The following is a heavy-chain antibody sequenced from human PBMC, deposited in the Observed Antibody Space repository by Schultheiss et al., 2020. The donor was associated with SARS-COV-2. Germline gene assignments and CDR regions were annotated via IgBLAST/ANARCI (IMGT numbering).Heavy chain of an antibody. D-gene: IGHD5-18*01. CDR3: ARPKTVDTAMVPGY. V-gene: IGHV3-74*01. CDR2: LDEHGTIT. Sequence: GGSLRLSCAASGFAFRSYWMHWVRQVPGKGLVWVSRLDEHGTITNYADAVQGRFLISRDNAKNSLYLQMNSLRAEDTAVYYCARPKTVDTAMVPGYWGQGTLVTVSS. J-gene: IGHJ4*02. CDR1: GFAFRSYW.